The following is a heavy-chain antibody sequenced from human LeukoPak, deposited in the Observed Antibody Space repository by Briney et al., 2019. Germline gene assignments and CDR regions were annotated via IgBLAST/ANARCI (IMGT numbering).Heavy chain of an antibody. CDR3: ARDELNSGTYSEY. CDR1: GFTFSSYA. CDR2: ISSNGGST. J-gene: IGHJ4*02. Sequence: GGSLRLSCAASGFTFSSYAMHWVRQAPGKGLEYVSAISSNGGSTYYANSVKGRFTISRDNSKNSLYLQMNSLRAEDTAVYYCARDELNSGTYSEYWGQGTLVTVSS. V-gene: IGHV3-64*01. D-gene: IGHD1-26*01.